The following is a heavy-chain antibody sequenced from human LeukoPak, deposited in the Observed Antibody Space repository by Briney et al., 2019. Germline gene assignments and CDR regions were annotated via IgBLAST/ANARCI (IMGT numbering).Heavy chain of an antibody. Sequence: PSETLSLTCTVSGYSISSGYDWGWIRQPPGKGLEWIGSIYHRGSTYYNPSLKSRVTISVDTAKNLSSLKLSSVTAADTAVYYCARVNPIGFVLSSWYFTYNWFDPWGQGTLVTVSS. CDR2: IYHRGST. CDR3: ARVNPIGFVLSSWYFTYNWFDP. V-gene: IGHV4-38-2*02. D-gene: IGHD6-13*01. J-gene: IGHJ5*02. CDR1: GYSISSGYD.